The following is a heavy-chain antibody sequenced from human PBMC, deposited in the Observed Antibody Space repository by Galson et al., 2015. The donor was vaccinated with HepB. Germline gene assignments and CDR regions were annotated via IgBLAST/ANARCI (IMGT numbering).Heavy chain of an antibody. Sequence: SLRLSCAASGFTFSSHWMHWVRQAPGKGLVWVSRINSAGSSTNYADSVKGRFTISRDNAKNTLYLQMNSLRAADTALYYCARGLLAARSSLNYWGQGTLVTVSS. CDR3: ARGLLAARSSLNY. D-gene: IGHD6-6*01. CDR2: INSAGSST. V-gene: IGHV3-74*01. J-gene: IGHJ4*02. CDR1: GFTFSSHW.